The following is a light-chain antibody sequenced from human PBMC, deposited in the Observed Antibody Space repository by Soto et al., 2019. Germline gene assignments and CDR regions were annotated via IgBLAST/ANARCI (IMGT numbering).Light chain of an antibody. Sequence: QSVLTQPPSVSAANGQTVTISCSGSSSNIGNNYVSWYQQLPGTAPKLLIYDNNKRPSGIPDRFSGSKSGTSGTLDITGLQTGDEADYYCATWDGRLPAEVFGRGTQLTVL. CDR3: ATWDGRLPAEV. J-gene: IGLJ2*01. CDR2: DNN. V-gene: IGLV1-51*01. CDR1: SSNIGNNY.